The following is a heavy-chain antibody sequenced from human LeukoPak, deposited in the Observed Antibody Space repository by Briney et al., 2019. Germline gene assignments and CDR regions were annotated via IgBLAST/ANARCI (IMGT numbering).Heavy chain of an antibody. Sequence: SETLSLTCTVSGGSISSGSYYWSWIRQPAGKGLEWIGSIYHSGSTYYNPSLKSRVTISVDTSKNQFSLKLSSVTAADTAVYYCARVGDTYWSKYYDSSGSDDYWGQGTLVTVSS. CDR2: IYHSGST. CDR3: ARVGDTYWSKYYDSSGSDDY. D-gene: IGHD3-22*01. V-gene: IGHV4-39*07. J-gene: IGHJ4*02. CDR1: GGSISSGSYY.